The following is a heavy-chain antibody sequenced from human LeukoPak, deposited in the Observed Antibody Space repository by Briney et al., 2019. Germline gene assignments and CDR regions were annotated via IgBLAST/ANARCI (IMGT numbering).Heavy chain of an antibody. Sequence: GRSLRLSCAASGFTFSSYAMHWVRQAPGKGLEWVAVISYDGSNKYYADSVKGRFTISSDNSKNTLYLQMNSLRAEDTAVYYCAREGYARGWYFDYWGQGTLVTVSS. CDR1: GFTFSSYA. J-gene: IGHJ4*02. D-gene: IGHD5-12*01. CDR3: AREGYARGWYFDY. CDR2: ISYDGSNK. V-gene: IGHV3-30*07.